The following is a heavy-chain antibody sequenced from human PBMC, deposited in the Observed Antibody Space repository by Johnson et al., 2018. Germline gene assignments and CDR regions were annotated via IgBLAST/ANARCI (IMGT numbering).Heavy chain of an antibody. V-gene: IGHV1-69*01. Sequence: QVQLVESGAEVKKXGSSXKVXCKASGGTFSSYAISWVRQAPGQGLEWMGGIIPIFGTANYAQKFQGRVTITAAESTSTAYMELSSLGSEDTAVYYCARVGSTYYYERYGMDVWGQGTTVTVSS. J-gene: IGHJ6*02. CDR1: GGTFSSYA. CDR2: IIPIFGTA. CDR3: ARVGSTYYYERYGMDV. D-gene: IGHD3-22*01.